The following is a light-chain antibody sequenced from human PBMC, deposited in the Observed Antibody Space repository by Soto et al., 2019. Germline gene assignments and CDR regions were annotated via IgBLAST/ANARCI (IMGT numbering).Light chain of an antibody. CDR2: AAS. CDR1: QDIAIY. CDR3: QQLRMYTST. J-gene: IGKJ4*01. V-gene: IGKV1-9*01. Sequence: IQWNQSASSLSASVGYRVTITCGASQDIAIYLAWYQQKPGEAPKLLIYAASTLYGGVPSRFSGSGSGTDFALTITSLKDEDFATYDCQQLRMYTSTFGGGTKVDIK.